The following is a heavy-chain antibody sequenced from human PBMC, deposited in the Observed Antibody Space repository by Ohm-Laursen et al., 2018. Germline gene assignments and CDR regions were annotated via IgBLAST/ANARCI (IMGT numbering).Heavy chain of an antibody. Sequence: GSLRLSCAASGFTFSSYSMNWVRQAPGKGLEWVSSISSSSSYIYYADSVKGRFTISRDNAKNSLYLQMNSLRAEDTAVYYCAKDWSGYSYGYFDHWGQGTRVTVSS. CDR2: ISSSSSYI. CDR3: AKDWSGYSYGYFDH. D-gene: IGHD5-18*01. CDR1: GFTFSSYS. J-gene: IGHJ4*02. V-gene: IGHV3-21*04.